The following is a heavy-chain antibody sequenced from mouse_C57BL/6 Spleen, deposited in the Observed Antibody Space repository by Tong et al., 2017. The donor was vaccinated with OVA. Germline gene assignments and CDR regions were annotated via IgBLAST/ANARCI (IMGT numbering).Heavy chain of an antibody. CDR2: INPYNDGT. V-gene: IGHV1-14*01. J-gene: IGHJ2*01. Sequence: EVQLQESGPELVKPGASVKMSCKASGYTFTSYVMHWVKQKPGQVLEWIGYINPYNDGTKYNEKFKGKATLTSDKSYSTAYMELSSLTSEDSAVYYCARSGRYDLDYWGQGTTLTVSS. D-gene: IGHD2-14*01. CDR3: ARSGRYDLDY. CDR1: GYTFTSYV.